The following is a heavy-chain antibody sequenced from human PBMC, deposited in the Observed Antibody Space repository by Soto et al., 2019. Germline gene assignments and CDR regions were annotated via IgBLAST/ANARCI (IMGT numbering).Heavy chain of an antibody. D-gene: IGHD2-21*02. CDR3: ARTAFAWFDP. V-gene: IGHV4-59*01. J-gene: IGHJ5*02. CDR1: GGSITSYY. CDR2: IFYSGSSGST. Sequence: SETLSLTCSVSGGSITSYYWSWIRQPPGKGLEWIGYIFYSGSSGSTNYNPSLKSRVTISVDTSKNHFSLKLSSVTAADTAVYYCARTAFAWFDPWGQGTLVTVSS.